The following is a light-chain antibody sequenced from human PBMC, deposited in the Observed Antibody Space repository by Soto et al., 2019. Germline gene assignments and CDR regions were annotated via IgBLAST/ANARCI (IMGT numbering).Light chain of an antibody. CDR2: DAS. J-gene: IGKJ1*01. CDR1: QTVGTY. Sequence: DIVLTQSPATLPLPPGERATLSCRASQTVGTYLAWYQQKPGQAPRLLMYDASNRATGVPARFSGSGSGTDFTLTISSLEPEDFAVYYCQQRTNWPPWTFGQGTKVDIK. V-gene: IGKV3-11*01. CDR3: QQRTNWPPWT.